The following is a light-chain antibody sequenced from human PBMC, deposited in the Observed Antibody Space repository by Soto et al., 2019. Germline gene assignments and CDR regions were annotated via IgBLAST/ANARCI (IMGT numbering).Light chain of an antibody. J-gene: IGLJ2*01. CDR1: SGHSSYA. V-gene: IGLV4-69*01. CDR3: QTWGTGSVV. CDR2: LNSDGSH. Sequence: QLVLTQSPSASASLGASVKLTCTLSSGHSSYAIAWYQQQPEKGPRYLMKLNSDGSHSKGDGIPDRFSGSSSGAERHLTISSLQSEDEADYYCQTWGTGSVVFGGGTQLTVL.